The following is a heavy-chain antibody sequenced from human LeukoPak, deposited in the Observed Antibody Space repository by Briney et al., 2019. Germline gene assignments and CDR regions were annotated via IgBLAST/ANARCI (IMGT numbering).Heavy chain of an antibody. CDR1: GGSISSTNW. CDR3: ASQAYSSGSLVDC. D-gene: IGHD6-19*01. V-gene: IGHV4-4*02. J-gene: IGHJ4*02. Sequence: PSGTLSLTCAVSGGSISSTNWWTWVRQPPGMGLEWIGEVHHSGSTNYNPSLKSRVTMSVDKSENQFSLKLTSVTAADTAVYYCASQAYSSGSLVDCWGQGTLVTVSS. CDR2: VHHSGST.